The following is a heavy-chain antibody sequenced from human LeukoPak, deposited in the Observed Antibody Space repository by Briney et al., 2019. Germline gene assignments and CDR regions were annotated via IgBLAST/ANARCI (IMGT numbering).Heavy chain of an antibody. D-gene: IGHD2-8*01. V-gene: IGHV1-69*13. CDR2: IIPIFGTA. J-gene: IGHJ5*02. CDR1: GGTFSSYA. CDR3: ARDKYGYAIPRWFDP. Sequence: ASVKVSCKASGGTFSSYAISWVRQAPGQGLEWMGGIIPIFGTANYAQKFQGRVTITADESTSTAYMELSSLRSEDTAVYYCARDKYGYAIPRWFDPWGQGTLVTVSS.